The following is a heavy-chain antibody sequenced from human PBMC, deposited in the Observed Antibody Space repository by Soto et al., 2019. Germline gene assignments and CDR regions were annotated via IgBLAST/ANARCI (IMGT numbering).Heavy chain of an antibody. CDR3: ARGLYGDSVGYDR. Sequence: GPLRFSCAASGFTPRAYYMHCVRQAPWKWLVWVSRVSGDGSSTNYAESVRGRFTISRDNAKNTLYLQMNSLSAEDTAVYYCARGLYGDSVGYDRWGQGTLVTV. V-gene: IGHV3-74*01. J-gene: IGHJ5*02. D-gene: IGHD4-17*01. CDR1: GFTPRAYY. CDR2: VSGDGSST.